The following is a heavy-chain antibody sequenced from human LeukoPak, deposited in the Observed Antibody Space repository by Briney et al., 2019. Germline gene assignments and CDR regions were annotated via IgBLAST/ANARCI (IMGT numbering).Heavy chain of an antibody. CDR1: GGSISSYY. Sequence: SETLSLTCTVSGGSISSYYWSWIRQPPGKGLEWIGYIYYSGSTNYNPSLKCRVTISVDTSKNQFSLKLSSVTAADTAVYYCARDRKDIVVVPAATHYYYYYGMDVWGQGTTVTVSS. D-gene: IGHD2-2*01. J-gene: IGHJ6*02. CDR3: ARDRKDIVVVPAATHYYYYYGMDV. CDR2: IYYSGST. V-gene: IGHV4-59*01.